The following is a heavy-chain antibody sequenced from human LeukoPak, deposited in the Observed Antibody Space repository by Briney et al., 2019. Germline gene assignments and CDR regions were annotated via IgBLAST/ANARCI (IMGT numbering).Heavy chain of an antibody. CDR1: GNYW. CDR3: AKLRGAAAGTLVLGYFDY. V-gene: IGHV3-23*01. CDR2: ISGSGGST. J-gene: IGHJ4*02. Sequence: GGSLRLSCAASGNYWMHWVRQAPGKGLEWVSAISGSGGSTYYADSVKGRFTISRDNSKNTLYLQMNSLRAEDTAVYYCAKLRGAAAGTLVLGYFDYWGQGTLVTVSS. D-gene: IGHD6-13*01.